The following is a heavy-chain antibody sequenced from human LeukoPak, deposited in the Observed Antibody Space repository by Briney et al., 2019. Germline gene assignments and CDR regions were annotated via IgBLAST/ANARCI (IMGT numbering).Heavy chain of an antibody. V-gene: IGHV4-39*07. Sequence: KPSETLSLTFTVSGGSISSSSYYWGWIRQPPGKGLEWIGSIYYSGSTYYNPSLKSRVTISVDTSKNQFSLKLSSVTAADTAVYYCATQWRITFGGVIPDAFDIWGQGTMVTVSS. CDR3: ATQWRITFGGVIPDAFDI. CDR1: GGSISSSSYY. CDR2: IYYSGST. D-gene: IGHD3-16*02. J-gene: IGHJ3*02.